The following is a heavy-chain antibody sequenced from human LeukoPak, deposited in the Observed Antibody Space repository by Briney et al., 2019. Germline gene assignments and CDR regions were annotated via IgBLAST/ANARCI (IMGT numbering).Heavy chain of an antibody. Sequence: GESLKISCRGSGYTFTNYWIGWVRQMPGRGLEWMGIIYPGDSDPRYSPSFQGQVTISADKSMSTAYLQWSSLKASDTAMYYCARHDSSYGYFDYWGQGTLVTVSS. CDR3: ARHDSSYGYFDY. D-gene: IGHD4-17*01. CDR1: GYTFTNYW. V-gene: IGHV5-51*01. J-gene: IGHJ4*02. CDR2: IYPGDSDP.